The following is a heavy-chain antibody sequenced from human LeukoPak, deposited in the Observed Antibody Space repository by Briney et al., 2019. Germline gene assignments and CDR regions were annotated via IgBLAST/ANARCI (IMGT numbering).Heavy chain of an antibody. V-gene: IGHV4-39*01. CDR3: ARQYCSGGSCFTLGP. CDR2: IYYSGST. J-gene: IGHJ5*02. D-gene: IGHD2-15*01. CDR1: GGSIRSNTYY. Sequence: PSETLSLTCTVSGGSIRSNTYYWGWIRQPPGKGLEWIGSIYYSGSTYYNPSLKSRVTISIDTSKNQFSLNLSSVTAADTAVYYCARQYCSGGSCFTLGPWGQGTLVTVSS.